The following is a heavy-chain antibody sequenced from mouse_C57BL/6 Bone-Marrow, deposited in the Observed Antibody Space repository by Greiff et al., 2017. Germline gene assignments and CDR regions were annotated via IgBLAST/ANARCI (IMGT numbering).Heavy chain of an antibody. V-gene: IGHV10-1*01. Sequence: EVKLMESGGGLVQPKGSLKLSCAASGFSFNTYAMNWVRQAPGKGLEWVARIRSKSNNYATYYADAVKDRFTISRDDSERMLYLQMNNLRTEDTAMYYCVGDSSGLYYAMDYWGQGTSVTVSS. J-gene: IGHJ4*01. CDR2: IRSKSNNYAT. CDR3: VGDSSGLYYAMDY. CDR1: GFSFNTYA. D-gene: IGHD3-2*02.